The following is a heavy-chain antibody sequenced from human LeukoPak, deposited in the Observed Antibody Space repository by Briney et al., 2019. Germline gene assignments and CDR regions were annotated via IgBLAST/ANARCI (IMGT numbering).Heavy chain of an antibody. V-gene: IGHV4-31*03. CDR2: IYYSGST. CDR1: GGSISTGGYY. D-gene: IGHD3-22*01. CDR3: ARFHTSGYYRHFDF. Sequence: SETLSLTCTVSGGSISTGGYYWSWIRQHPGKGLEWIAYIYYSGSTYYNPSLKSRVTISVDTSKNQFSLKLSSVAAADTAVYYCARFHTSGYYRHFDFWGQGTLVTVSS. J-gene: IGHJ4*02.